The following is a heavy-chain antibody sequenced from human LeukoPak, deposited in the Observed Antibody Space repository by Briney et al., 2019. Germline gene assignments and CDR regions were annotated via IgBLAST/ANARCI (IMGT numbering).Heavy chain of an antibody. CDR3: LRHAGGIILT. V-gene: IGHV4-39*01. CDR1: GDSISGSDYY. CDR2: IWCSGSA. J-gene: IGHJ5*02. D-gene: IGHD1-1*01. Sequence: PSETLSLTCNVSGDSISGSDYYWGWMRQPPGKGLEWIANIWCSGSAYYNPSLQSRVTITVDTSKNQFSLNVKSVTAGDSAVYYCLRHAGGIILTWGQGTRVAVSS.